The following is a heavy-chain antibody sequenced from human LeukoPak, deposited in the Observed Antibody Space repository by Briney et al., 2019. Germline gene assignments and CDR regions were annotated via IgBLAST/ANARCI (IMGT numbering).Heavy chain of an antibody. Sequence: GGSLRLSCAASGFXFSSYGMHWVRQAPGKGLEWVAGTSNDGINKYYADSVKGRFTISRDNSKNTLYLQMNSLRAEDTAVYYCAMGTYFYGVDVWGQGTTVTVSS. CDR3: AMGTYFYGVDV. J-gene: IGHJ6*02. CDR1: GFXFSSYG. D-gene: IGHD7-27*01. V-gene: IGHV3-30*03. CDR2: TSNDGINK.